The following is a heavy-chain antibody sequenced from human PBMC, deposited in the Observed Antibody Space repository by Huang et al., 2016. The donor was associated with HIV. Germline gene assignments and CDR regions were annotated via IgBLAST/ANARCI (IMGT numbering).Heavy chain of an antibody. CDR1: GGSFSDSY. Sequence: QVQLQQWGAGLLKPSETLSLTCAVYGGSFSDSYWSWIRQPPGKGLEWIGEINHSGSTNYNPSLKSRVIISVDTSKNQCSLKLSSVTAADTTVYYCASSRWILGPYFDCWGQGTLVTVSS. CDR2: INHSGST. J-gene: IGHJ4*02. D-gene: IGHD5-18*01. CDR3: ASSRWILGPYFDC. V-gene: IGHV4-34*01.